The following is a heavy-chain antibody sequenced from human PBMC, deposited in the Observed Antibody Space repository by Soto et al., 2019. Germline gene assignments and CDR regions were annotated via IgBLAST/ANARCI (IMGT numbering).Heavy chain of an antibody. D-gene: IGHD2-15*01. V-gene: IGHV1-58*02. CDR1: GFTFSNSA. CDR2: IGVGRGNT. J-gene: IGHJ4*02. CDR3: AAEVYVGGGRCHFVS. Sequence: QIQVVQSGPEVMQPGTSVKVSCKTSGFTFSNSAIQWVRQARGERLEWVGWIGVGRGNTNYAQNPKGRVTITRDMSTAPAYVELSGLSSDDTAIYYCAAEVYVGGGRCHFVSWGQGAPVTFSS.